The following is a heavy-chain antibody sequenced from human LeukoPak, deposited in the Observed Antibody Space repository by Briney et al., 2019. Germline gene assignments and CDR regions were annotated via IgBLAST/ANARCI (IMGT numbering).Heavy chain of an antibody. V-gene: IGHV3-66*01. CDR1: GFTVRSNY. J-gene: IGHJ4*02. CDR2: IYSGGST. D-gene: IGHD4-17*01. Sequence: GGSLRLSCAASGFTVRSNYMNWVRQAPGKGLEWVSVIYSGGSTYYADSVKGRFTISRDNSKNTLYLQMNSLRAEDTAVYYCARSENGDYDYWGQGTLVTVSS. CDR3: ARSENGDYDY.